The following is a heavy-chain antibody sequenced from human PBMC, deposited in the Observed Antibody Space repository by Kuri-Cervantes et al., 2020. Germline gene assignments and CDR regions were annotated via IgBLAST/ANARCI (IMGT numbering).Heavy chain of an antibody. CDR1: GYSISSGYY. V-gene: IGHV4-38-2*02. J-gene: IGHJ3*02. Sequence: LSCAVSGYSISSGYYWGWIRQPPGKGLEWIGYIYYSGSTNYNPSLKSRVTISVDTSKNQFSLQLTSVTPEDTAVYYCARDNYQDEKDAFDIWGQGTRVTVSS. CDR3: ARDNYQDEKDAFDI. CDR2: IYYSGST. D-gene: IGHD5-24*01.